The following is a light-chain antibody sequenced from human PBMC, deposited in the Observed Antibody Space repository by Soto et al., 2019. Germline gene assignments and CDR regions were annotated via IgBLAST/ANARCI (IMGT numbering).Light chain of an antibody. CDR3: QQANSFPRT. CDR1: QDIRSW. Sequence: DIQMPQSPSSVSASVGDRVPSTCRASQDIRSWLVWYQHKSGGAHKLLIYAASTLQSGVPSRFSGSGSGTDFTLTISSLQHEDFATYYCQQANSFPRTFGPGTRVDVK. V-gene: IGKV1D-12*01. J-gene: IGKJ3*01. CDR2: AAS.